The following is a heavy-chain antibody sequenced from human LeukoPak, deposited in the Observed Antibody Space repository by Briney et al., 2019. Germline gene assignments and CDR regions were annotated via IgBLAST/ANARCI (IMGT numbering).Heavy chain of an antibody. J-gene: IGHJ4*02. CDR1: GYTLTELS. CDR2: FDPEDGGT. CDR3: ATAPYGDQIGNLDY. D-gene: IGHD4-17*01. V-gene: IGHV1-24*01. Sequence: GASVKVSCKVSGYTLTELSMHWVRQAPGKGLEWMGGFDPEDGGTIYAQKFQGRVTMTEDTSTDTAYMKLSSLRSEDTAVYYCATAPYGDQIGNLDYWGQGTLVTVSS.